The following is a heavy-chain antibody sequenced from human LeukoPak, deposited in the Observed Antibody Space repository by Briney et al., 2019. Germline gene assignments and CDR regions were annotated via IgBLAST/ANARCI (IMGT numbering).Heavy chain of an antibody. CDR1: GYTFTSYS. CDR2: ISAYNGNT. V-gene: IGHV1-18*01. CDR3: ARASYCSGGSCYSDY. J-gene: IGHJ4*02. Sequence: ASVKVSCKASGYTFTSYSISWVRQAPGQGLEWMGWISAYNGNTIHAQKVKGRVTMTTDTSTSTAYMELRSLKSDDTAVYYCARASYCSGGSCYSDYWGQGTLVTVSS. D-gene: IGHD2-15*01.